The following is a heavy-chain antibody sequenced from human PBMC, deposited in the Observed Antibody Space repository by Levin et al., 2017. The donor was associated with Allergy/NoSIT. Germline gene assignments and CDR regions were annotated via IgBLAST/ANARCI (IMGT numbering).Heavy chain of an antibody. CDR2: IYYSGST. V-gene: IGHV4-59*01. Sequence: SETLSLTCTVSGGSISSYYWSWIRQPPGKGLEWIGYIYYSGSTNYNPSLMSRVTISVDTSRNQFSLKLSSVTAADTAVYYCARFIAVAATGYGYFDLWGRGTLVTVSS. CDR3: ARFIAVAATGYGYFDL. J-gene: IGHJ2*01. D-gene: IGHD6-19*01. CDR1: GGSISSYY.